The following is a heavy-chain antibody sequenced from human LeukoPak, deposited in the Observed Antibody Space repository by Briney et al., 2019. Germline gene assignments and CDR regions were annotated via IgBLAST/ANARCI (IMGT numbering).Heavy chain of an antibody. CDR1: GGSISSYY. CDR3: ARDDHGSGSYYY. V-gene: IGHV4-59*01. D-gene: IGHD3-10*01. CDR2: IYYSGST. Sequence: SETLSLTCTVSGGSISSYYWSWIRQPPGKGLEWIGYIYYSGSTHYNPSLNIRVTISVYTSKNQFSLKLSSVTAADTAVYYCARDDHGSGSYYYWGQGTLVTVSS. J-gene: IGHJ4*02.